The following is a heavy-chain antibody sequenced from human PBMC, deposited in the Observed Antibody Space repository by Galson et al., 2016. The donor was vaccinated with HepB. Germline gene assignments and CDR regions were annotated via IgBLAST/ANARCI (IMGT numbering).Heavy chain of an antibody. V-gene: IGHV3-11*01. CDR2: ISNSGNTI. J-gene: IGHJ4*02. CDR3: ARDLHFGGYSDF. D-gene: IGHD2-21*01. CDR1: GFTFSDYY. Sequence: SLRLSCAASGFTFSDYYMSWVRQAPGKGLEWISYISNSGNTIYYIDSVKGRFTISRDNAKYSLYLQMNRLRAEDTAVYYCARDLHFGGYSDFWGQGALVTVSS.